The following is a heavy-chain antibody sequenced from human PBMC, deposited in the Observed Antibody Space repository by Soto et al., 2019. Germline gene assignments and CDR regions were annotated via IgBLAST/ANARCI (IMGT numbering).Heavy chain of an antibody. CDR2: ISSSSSYT. CDR1: GFTFSDYY. V-gene: IGHV3-11*06. D-gene: IGHD3-22*01. J-gene: IGHJ5*02. Sequence: GGSLRLSCAASGFTFSDYYMSWIRQAPGKGLEWVSYISSSSSYTNYADSVKGRFTISRDNAKNSLYLQMNSLRAEDTAVYYCARADSSGYYSNWFDPWGQGTLVTVCS. CDR3: ARADSSGYYSNWFDP.